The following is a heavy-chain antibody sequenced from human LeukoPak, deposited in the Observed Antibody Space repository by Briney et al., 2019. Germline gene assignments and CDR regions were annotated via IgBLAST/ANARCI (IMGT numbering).Heavy chain of an antibody. D-gene: IGHD6-19*01. Sequence: PGRSLRLSCAASGFTFSSYGMHWVRQAPGKGLEWVSVIYSGGSTYYADSVKGRFTISRDNSKNTLYLQMNSLRGEDTAVYYCARGPWAAVAENHDAFDIWGQGTMVTVSS. J-gene: IGHJ3*02. V-gene: IGHV3-53*01. CDR3: ARGPWAAVAENHDAFDI. CDR1: GFTFSSYG. CDR2: IYSGGST.